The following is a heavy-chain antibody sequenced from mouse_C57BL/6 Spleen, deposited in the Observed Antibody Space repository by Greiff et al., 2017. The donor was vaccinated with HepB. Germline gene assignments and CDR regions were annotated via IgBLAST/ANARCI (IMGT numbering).Heavy chain of an antibody. D-gene: IGHD4-1*01. V-gene: IGHV5-17*01. CDR1: GFTFSDYG. Sequence: EVKLQESGGGLVKPGGSLKLSCAASGFTFSDYGMHWVRQAPEKGLEWVAYISSGSSTIYYADTVKGRFTISRDNAKNTLFLQMTSLRSEDTAMYYCARRIWDGGDFDYWGQGTTLTVSS. J-gene: IGHJ2*01. CDR2: ISSGSSTI. CDR3: ARRIWDGGDFDY.